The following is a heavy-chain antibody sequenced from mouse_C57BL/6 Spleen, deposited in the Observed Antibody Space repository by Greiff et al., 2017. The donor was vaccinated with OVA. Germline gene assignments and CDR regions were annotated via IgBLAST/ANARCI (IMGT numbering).Heavy chain of an antibody. D-gene: IGHD1-3*01. J-gene: IGHJ3*01. CDR1: GYTFTDYE. CDR2: IDPETGGT. CDR3: TREGLLNGPFAD. Sequence: QVQLQQSGAELVRPGASVTLSCKASGYTFTDYEMHWVKQTPVHGLEWIGAIDPETGGTAYTQKFKGKAILTADKSSSTAYMELRSLTSADSAVYYSTREGLLNGPFADWGQGTLVTVSA. V-gene: IGHV1-15*01.